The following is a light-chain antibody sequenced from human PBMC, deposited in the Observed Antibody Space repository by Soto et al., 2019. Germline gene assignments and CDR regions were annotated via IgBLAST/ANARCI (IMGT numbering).Light chain of an antibody. V-gene: IGKV3-11*01. J-gene: IGKJ1*01. CDR3: HQRSNWPPWT. Sequence: EIVLTQSSATPSLSPGERATLSCRASQSVSIYLAWYQQKPGQAPRLLIYDASNRATGIPARFSGSGSGTDFTLTISSLEPEDFAVYYCHQRSNWPPWTFGQGTKWIS. CDR2: DAS. CDR1: QSVSIY.